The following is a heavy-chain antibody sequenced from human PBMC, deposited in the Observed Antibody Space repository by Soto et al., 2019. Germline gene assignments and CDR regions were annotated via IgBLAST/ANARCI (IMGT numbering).Heavy chain of an antibody. J-gene: IGHJ5*02. CDR1: GFTFSSYA. CDR2: ISGSGGST. V-gene: IGHV3-23*01. Sequence: PGGSLRLSCAASGFTFSSYAMSWVRQAPGKGLEWVSAISGSGGSTYYADSVKGRFTISRDNSKNTLYLQMNSLRAEDTAVYYCAKDRYYDFWSRYLPHDLWGQGTLVIVSS. CDR3: AKDRYYDFWSRYLPHDL. D-gene: IGHD3-3*01.